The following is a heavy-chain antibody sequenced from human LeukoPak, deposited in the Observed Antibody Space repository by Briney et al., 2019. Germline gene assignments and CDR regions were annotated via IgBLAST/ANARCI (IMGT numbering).Heavy chain of an antibody. V-gene: IGHV4-34*01. D-gene: IGHD5-24*01. Sequence: PSDSLSLTCDVYGGSFSGYYWSWIRQPPGKGLEWIGEINHRGSTNYNPSLKSRVTISVDTSKNQFSLKLSSVTAADTAVYYCARLRSDGYTHFDYWGQGTLVTVSS. CDR1: GGSFSGYY. CDR3: ARLRSDGYTHFDY. J-gene: IGHJ4*02. CDR2: INHRGST.